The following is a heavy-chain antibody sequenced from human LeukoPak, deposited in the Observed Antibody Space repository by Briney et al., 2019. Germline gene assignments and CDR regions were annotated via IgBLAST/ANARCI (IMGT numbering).Heavy chain of an antibody. D-gene: IGHD6-19*01. J-gene: IGHJ4*02. Sequence: PSETLSLTCAVYGGSFSGYYWSWIRQPPGKGLEWIGEINHSGSTNYNPSLKSRVTISVDTSKNQFSLELSSVTAADTAVYYCARGYSSGWRFDYWGQGTLVTVSS. CDR3: ARGYSSGWRFDY. CDR2: INHSGST. V-gene: IGHV4-34*01. CDR1: GGSFSGYY.